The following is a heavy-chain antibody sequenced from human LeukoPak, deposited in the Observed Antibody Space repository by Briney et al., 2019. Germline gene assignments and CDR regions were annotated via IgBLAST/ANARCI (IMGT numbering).Heavy chain of an antibody. V-gene: IGHV1-69*05. CDR3: ASRWSEDSSSYDY. CDR2: IIPIFGTA. CDR1: GGTFSSYA. Sequence: SVKVSCKASGGTFSSYAISWVRQAPGQGLEWMGGIIPIFGTANYAQKFQGRVTITTDESTSTAYMELSSLRSEDTAVYYCASRWSEDSSSYDYWGQGTLVTVSS. D-gene: IGHD6-13*01. J-gene: IGHJ4*02.